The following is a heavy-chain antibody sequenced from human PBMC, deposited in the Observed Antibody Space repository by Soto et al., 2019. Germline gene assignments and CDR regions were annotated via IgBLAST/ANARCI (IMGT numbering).Heavy chain of an antibody. CDR3: ARVLIAADAHKRMRAFDY. D-gene: IGHD6-25*01. CDR2: ISSSGSTI. J-gene: IGHJ4*02. Sequence: EVQLVESGGGLVQPGGSLRLSCAASGFTFSSYEMNWVRQAPGKGLEWVSYISSSGSTIYYADSVKGRFTISRDNAKNSLYLQMNSLRAEDTAVYYCARVLIAADAHKRMRAFDYWGQGTLVTVSS. V-gene: IGHV3-48*03. CDR1: GFTFSSYE.